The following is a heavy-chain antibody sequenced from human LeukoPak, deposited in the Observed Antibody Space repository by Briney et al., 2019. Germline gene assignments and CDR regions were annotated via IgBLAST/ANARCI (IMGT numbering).Heavy chain of an antibody. CDR1: GFTFSSYG. J-gene: IGHJ6*03. D-gene: IGHD2-15*01. CDR2: ISGSGGST. Sequence: PGGSLRLSCAASGFTFSSYGMHWVRQAPGKGLECVSTISGSGGSTYYADSVKGRFTISRDNPKNTLYLQMNSLRAEDTAVYYCAKGLGPGVVSYYYMDVWGKGTTVTVSS. V-gene: IGHV3-23*01. CDR3: AKGLGPGVVSYYYMDV.